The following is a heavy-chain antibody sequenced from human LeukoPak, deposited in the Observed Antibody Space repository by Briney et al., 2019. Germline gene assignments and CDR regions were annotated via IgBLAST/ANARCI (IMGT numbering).Heavy chain of an antibody. CDR3: AKDHLPGIVVADRDY. Sequence: GGTLRLSCAASGFTFRSYRMSWVRQAPGKGLEWVSAISGSGGSTYYADSVKGRFTISRDNSKNTLYLQMNSLRAEDTAVYYCAKDHLPGIVVADRDYWGQGTLVTVSS. CDR1: GFTFRSYR. CDR2: ISGSGGST. V-gene: IGHV3-23*01. J-gene: IGHJ4*02. D-gene: IGHD6-19*01.